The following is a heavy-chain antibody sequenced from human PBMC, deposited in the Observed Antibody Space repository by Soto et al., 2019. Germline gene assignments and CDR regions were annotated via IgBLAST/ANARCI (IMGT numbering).Heavy chain of an antibody. Sequence: PGESLKISWKGSGYSCTSYWISWVRQMPGKGLEWMGRIDPSDSYTNYSPSFQGHVTISADKSISTAYLQWSSLKASDTAMYYCARQVFGFWSGYSLPSYGMDVWGQGTTVTVSS. CDR3: ARQVFGFWSGYSLPSYGMDV. J-gene: IGHJ6*02. V-gene: IGHV5-10-1*01. CDR2: IDPSDSYT. CDR1: GYSCTSYW. D-gene: IGHD3-3*01.